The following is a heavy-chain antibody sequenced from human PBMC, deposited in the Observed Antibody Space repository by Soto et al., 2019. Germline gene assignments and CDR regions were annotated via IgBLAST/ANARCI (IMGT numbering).Heavy chain of an antibody. J-gene: IGHJ4*02. V-gene: IGHV3-23*01. D-gene: IGHD3-10*01. CDR1: GFSFRNYA. CDR3: ANGRATYGLLTHDY. Sequence: EVQLLESGGGLVQPGGSLRLSCAASGFSFRNYAMSWVRQAPGKGLEWISTLTGSSSNIYYADSVKGRFAISRDNSRNPLYLRMNSLTAEDTAVYYCANGRATYGLLTHDYWGQGTLATVSS. CDR2: LTGSSSNI.